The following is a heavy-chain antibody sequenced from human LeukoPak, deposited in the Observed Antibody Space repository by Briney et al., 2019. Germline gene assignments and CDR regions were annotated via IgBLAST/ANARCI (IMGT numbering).Heavy chain of an antibody. V-gene: IGHV4-38-2*02. J-gene: IGHJ4*02. CDR1: GYSISSGYY. D-gene: IGHD6-19*01. Sequence: RSSETLSLTCTVSGYSISSGYYWGWIRQPPGKGLEWIGSIYHSGSTYYNPSLKSRVTISVDTSKNQFSLKLSSVTAADTAVYYCARTRQGIAVAGPTLGTIYYFDYWGQGTLVTVSS. CDR3: ARTRQGIAVAGPTLGTIYYFDY. CDR2: IYHSGST.